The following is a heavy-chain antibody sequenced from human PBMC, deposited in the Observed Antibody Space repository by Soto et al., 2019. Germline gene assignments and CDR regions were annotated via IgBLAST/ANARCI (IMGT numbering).Heavy chain of an antibody. CDR3: ALVKYGEKFDY. J-gene: IGHJ4*02. CDR1: GGTFSSYT. Sequence: SVKVSCKASGGTFSSYTISWVRQAPGQGLEWMGRIIPILGIANYAQRFQGRVTITADKSTSTAYMELSSLRSEDTAVYHCALVKYGEKFDYWGQGTLVTVSS. D-gene: IGHD4-17*01. V-gene: IGHV1-69*02. CDR2: IIPILGIA.